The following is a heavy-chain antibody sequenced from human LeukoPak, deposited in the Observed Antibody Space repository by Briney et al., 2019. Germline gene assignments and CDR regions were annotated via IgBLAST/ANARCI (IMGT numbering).Heavy chain of an antibody. CDR2: IRSKAYGGTT. Sequence: GGSLRLSCTASGFTFGDYAMSWVRQAPGKGLEWAGFIRSKAYGGTTEYAASVKGRFTISRDDSKSIAYLQMNSLKTEDTAVYYCTRDPYPLGYCSSTSCYPWGQGTLVTVSS. CDR3: TRDPYPLGYCSSTSCYP. D-gene: IGHD2-2*01. V-gene: IGHV3-49*04. CDR1: GFTFGDYA. J-gene: IGHJ5*02.